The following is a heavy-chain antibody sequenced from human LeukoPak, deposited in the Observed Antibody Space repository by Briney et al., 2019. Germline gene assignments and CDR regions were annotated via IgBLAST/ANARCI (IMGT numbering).Heavy chain of an antibody. CDR1: GYTFTGYY. CDR3: AREGIVLMVYASRAAFDI. J-gene: IGHJ3*02. D-gene: IGHD2-8*01. CDR2: INPNSGGT. Sequence: ASVKVSCKASGYTFTGYYIHWVRQAPGQGPEWMGWINPNSGGTNYAQKFQGRVTMTRDTSISTAYMELSRLRSDDTAVYYCAREGIVLMVYASRAAFDIWGQGTMVTVSS. V-gene: IGHV1-2*02.